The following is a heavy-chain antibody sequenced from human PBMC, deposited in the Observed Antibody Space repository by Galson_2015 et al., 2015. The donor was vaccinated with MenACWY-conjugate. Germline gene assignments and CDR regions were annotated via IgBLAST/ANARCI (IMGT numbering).Heavy chain of an antibody. Sequence: CAISGDSVSSRSVAWNWIRQSPSRGLVWRGRTYYRSKWYNDYAVSVKSRITINPDTSKNQFSLHLNSVTPEDTAVYYCTRDRNTLGWYDYWGQGTLATAS. CDR2: TYYRSKWYN. J-gene: IGHJ4*02. V-gene: IGHV6-1*01. CDR1: GDSVSSRSVA. CDR3: TRDRNTLGWYDY. D-gene: IGHD6-19*01.